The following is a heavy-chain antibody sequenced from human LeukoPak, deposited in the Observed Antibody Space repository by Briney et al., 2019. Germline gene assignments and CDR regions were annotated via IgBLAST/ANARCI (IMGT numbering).Heavy chain of an antibody. J-gene: IGHJ4*02. V-gene: IGHV4-39*01. CDR3: ARLSFLNQFDY. CDR1: GGSISSDNYY. CDR2: IYYSGST. Sequence: SETLSLTCTVSGGSISSDNYYWAWVRQPPGKGLGWIGSIYYSGSTYYNPSLKSRVTMSVDTSKNQFSLKLSSVTATDTAVYYCARLSFLNQFDYWGQGTLVTVFS. D-gene: IGHD2/OR15-2a*01.